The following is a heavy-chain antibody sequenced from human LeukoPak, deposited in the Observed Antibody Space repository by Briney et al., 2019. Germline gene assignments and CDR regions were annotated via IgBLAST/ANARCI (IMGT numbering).Heavy chain of an antibody. CDR3: ARGSPPRRNYDSSGYYSYYFDY. CDR2: ISAYNGNT. Sequence: ASVKVSCKASGYTFTNYYMHWVRQAPGQGLEWVGWISAYNGNTKYAQKFQGRVTMTTDASTSTVYMELRSLRSDDTAVYYCARGSPPRRNYDSSGYYSYYFDYWGQGTLVTVSS. V-gene: IGHV1-18*04. J-gene: IGHJ4*02. D-gene: IGHD3-22*01. CDR1: GYTFTNYY.